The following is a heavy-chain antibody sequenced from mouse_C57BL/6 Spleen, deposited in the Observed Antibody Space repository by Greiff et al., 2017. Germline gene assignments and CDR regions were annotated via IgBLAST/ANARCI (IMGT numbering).Heavy chain of an antibody. J-gene: IGHJ2*01. V-gene: IGHV1-81*01. CDR1: GYTFTSYG. CDR2: IYPRSGNT. CDR3: ARSSGNYGGNYFDY. Sequence: VQLQQSGAELARPGASVKLSCKASGYTFTSYGISWVKQRTGQGLEWIGEIYPRSGNTYYNEKFKGKATLNADKSSSKAYRELRSLTSEDSAVYFCARSSGNYGGNYFDYWGQGTTLTVSS. D-gene: IGHD2-1*01.